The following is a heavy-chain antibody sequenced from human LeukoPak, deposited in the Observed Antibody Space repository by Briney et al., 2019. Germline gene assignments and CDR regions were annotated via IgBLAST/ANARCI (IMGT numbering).Heavy chain of an antibody. V-gene: IGHV1-2*02. Sequence: ASVKLSCKASGYTFTDYHIHWVRQAPGQRLEWLGWVNPHTGAPTHAQKFQGRVTVTRDTSLTSASMELPSLRPDDTAVYYCARRGERRWQYVYWGQGTLVTVSS. J-gene: IGHJ4*02. CDR1: GYTFTDYH. CDR2: VNPHTGAP. CDR3: ARRGERRWQYVY. D-gene: IGHD5-24*01.